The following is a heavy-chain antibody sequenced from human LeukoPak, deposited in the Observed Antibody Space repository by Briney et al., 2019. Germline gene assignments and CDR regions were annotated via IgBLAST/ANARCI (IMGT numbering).Heavy chain of an antibody. D-gene: IGHD3-9*01. J-gene: IGHJ6*02. CDR3: ARDRRYGLRYFDAAQDV. V-gene: IGHV3-7*01. CDR1: GFTFSSYW. CDR2: IKQDGSEK. Sequence: GGSLRLSCAASGFTFSSYWMSWVRQAPGKGLEWVANIKQDGSEKYYVDSVKGRFTISRDNAKNSLYQQMNSLRAEDTAVYYCARDRRYGLRYFDAAQDVWGQGTTVTVSS.